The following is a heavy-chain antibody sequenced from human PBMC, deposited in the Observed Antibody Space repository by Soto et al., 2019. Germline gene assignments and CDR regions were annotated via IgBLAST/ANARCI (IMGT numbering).Heavy chain of an antibody. D-gene: IGHD5-12*01. CDR3: ANGHSGYDLLWDFDI. J-gene: IGHJ3*02. CDR2: ISGSGGST. Sequence: GGSLRLSCAASGFTFSSYAMSWVRQAPGKGLEWVSAISGSGGSTYYADSVKGRFTISRDNSKNTLYLQMNSLRAEDTAVYYCANGHSGYDLLWDFDIWGQGTMVTVSS. V-gene: IGHV3-23*01. CDR1: GFTFSSYA.